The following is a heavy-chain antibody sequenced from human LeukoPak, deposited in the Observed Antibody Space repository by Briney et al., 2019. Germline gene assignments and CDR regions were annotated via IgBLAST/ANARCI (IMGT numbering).Heavy chain of an antibody. V-gene: IGHV3-30*18. CDR3: AKDSAPGVYGYFDL. CDR2: ISYDGSNK. Sequence: GRSLRLSCAASGFTFSSYGMHWVRQAPGKGLEWVAVISYDGSNKYYADSVKGRFTISRDNSKNTLYLQMNSLRAEDTAVYYCAKDSAPGVYGYFDLWGRGTLVTVSS. CDR1: GFTFSSYG. J-gene: IGHJ2*01. D-gene: IGHD3-10*01.